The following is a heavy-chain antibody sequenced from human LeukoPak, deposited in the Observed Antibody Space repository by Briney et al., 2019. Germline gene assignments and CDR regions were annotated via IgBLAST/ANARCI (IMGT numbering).Heavy chain of an antibody. CDR2: ISGSGGST. D-gene: IGHD2-21*02. V-gene: IGHV3-23*01. J-gene: IGHJ5*02. CDR3: AKEPTYCGGDCYSERRYNWFDP. CDR1: GFTFSSYA. Sequence: PGGSLRLSCAASGFTFSSYAMSWVRQAPGKGLEWVSAISGSGGSTYYADSVKGRFTISRGNSKNTLYLQMNSLRAEDTAVYYCAKEPTYCGGDCYSERRYNWFDPWGQGTLVTVSS.